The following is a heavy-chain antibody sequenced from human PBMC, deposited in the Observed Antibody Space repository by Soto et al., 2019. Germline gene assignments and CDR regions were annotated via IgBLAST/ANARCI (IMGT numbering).Heavy chain of an antibody. CDR1: GFSLSNADLA. D-gene: IGHD1-20*01. CDR2: ISSNDEK. J-gene: IGHJ4*02. V-gene: IGHV2-26*01. CDR3: GRRMHNWHDGFDY. Sequence: QVTLKESGPVLVKPTETLTLTCAVSGFSLSNADLAVSWIRQPPGKALEWLAQISSNDEKSYSTSLTSRLTLFKDTVKRQVVLTMTNMHPVDTATYYCGRRMHNWHDGFDYGGQGILITVSS.